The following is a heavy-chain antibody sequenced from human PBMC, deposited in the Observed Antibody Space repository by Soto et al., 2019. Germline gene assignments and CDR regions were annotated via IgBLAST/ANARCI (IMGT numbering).Heavy chain of an antibody. J-gene: IGHJ6*02. CDR1: GFTFSSYG. V-gene: IGHV3-33*01. D-gene: IGHD6-19*01. CDR3: ARDASGGWYYYYYGMDV. Sequence: GGSLRLSCAASGFTFSSYGMHWVRQAPGKGLEWVAVIWYDGGNKYYADSVKGRFTISRDNSKNTLYLQMNSLRAEDTAVYYCARDASGGWYYYYYGMDVWRHGTPVTVSS. CDR2: IWYDGGNK.